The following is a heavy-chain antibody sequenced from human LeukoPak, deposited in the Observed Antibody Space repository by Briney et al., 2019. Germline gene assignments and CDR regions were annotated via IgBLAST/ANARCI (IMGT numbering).Heavy chain of an antibody. D-gene: IGHD3-22*01. CDR2: IYWDEDK. CDR3: AHRRNYYDSSGYYSPPPFDY. CDR1: GFSLRTFGGG. J-gene: IGHJ4*02. Sequence: SGPTLVKPPQTLTPTCTFSGFSLRTFGGGVGWIRQPPGKALEWLALIYWDEDKRYSPSPRSRLTITKDSSQSQVVLTMANMDPVDTATYYCAHRRNYYDSSGYYSPPPFDYWGQGTLVTVSS. V-gene: IGHV2-5*02.